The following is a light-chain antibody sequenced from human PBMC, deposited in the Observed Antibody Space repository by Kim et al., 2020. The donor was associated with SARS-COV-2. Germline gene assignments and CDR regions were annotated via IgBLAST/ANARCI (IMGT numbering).Light chain of an antibody. Sequence: GQSVTISGTGTSSDVGANDYVSWFQQHPGRAPKVVIFEVTERPSGVPSRFSGSKSGNTASLTVSGLQAEDEADYYCVSFAASDTWVFGGGTQLTVL. V-gene: IGLV2-8*01. CDR1: SSDVGANDY. CDR3: VSFAASDTWV. J-gene: IGLJ2*01. CDR2: EVT.